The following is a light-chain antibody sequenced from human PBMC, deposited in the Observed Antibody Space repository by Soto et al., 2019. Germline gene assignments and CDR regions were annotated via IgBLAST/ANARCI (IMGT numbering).Light chain of an antibody. CDR1: SSNIGAGYD. CDR2: GNN. J-gene: IGLJ2*01. V-gene: IGLV1-40*01. CDR3: AAWDDSLNGFVV. Sequence: QSVLTQPPSVSGAPGQRVTISCTGSSSNIGAGYDVHWYQQLPGTAPKLLIYGNNQRPSGVPDRFSGSKSGTSASLAISGLQSEDEADYYCAAWDDSLNGFVVFGGGTKVTVL.